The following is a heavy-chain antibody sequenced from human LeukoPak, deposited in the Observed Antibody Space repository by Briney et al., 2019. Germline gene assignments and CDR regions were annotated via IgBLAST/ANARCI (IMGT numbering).Heavy chain of an antibody. CDR2: INPNSGGT. CDR1: GYTFTGYY. CDR3: ARDDSSSWDYYFDY. Sequence: ASVKVSCKASGYTFTGYYMHWVRQAPGQGLEWMRWINPNSGGTNYAQKFQGRVTMTRDTSISTAYMELSRLRSDDTAVYYCARDDSSSWDYYFDYWGQGTLVTVSS. D-gene: IGHD6-13*01. V-gene: IGHV1-2*02. J-gene: IGHJ4*02.